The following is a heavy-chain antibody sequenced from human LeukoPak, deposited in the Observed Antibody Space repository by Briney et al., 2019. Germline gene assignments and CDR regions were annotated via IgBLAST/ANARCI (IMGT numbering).Heavy chain of an antibody. CDR1: GFTFSSYW. CDR2: IKQDGSEK. Sequence: GGSLRLSCAASGFTFSSYWMSWVRQAPGKGLEWVASIKQDGSEKYYVDSVKGRFTISRDNAKNSLYLQMNSLRAEDTAVYYCARTPLGYCSSTSCPNWFDPWGQGTLVTISS. CDR3: ARTPLGYCSSTSCPNWFDP. V-gene: IGHV3-7*01. D-gene: IGHD2-2*01. J-gene: IGHJ5*02.